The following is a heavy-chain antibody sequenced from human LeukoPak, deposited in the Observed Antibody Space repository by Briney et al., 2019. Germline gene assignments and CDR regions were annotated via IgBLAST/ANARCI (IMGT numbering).Heavy chain of an antibody. V-gene: IGHV4-39*07. J-gene: IGHJ3*02. CDR3: VRAAYADI. CDR1: NGSMSSGSYY. D-gene: IGHD3-16*01. CDR2: IYYTGAT. Sequence: SETLSLTCSVSNGSMSSGSYYWGWIRQSPGKGLQFVASIYYTGATYYNPFLKSRVTISLDMSQNRFFLKLNSVTAADTAMYYCVRAAYADIWGQGTMVTVSS.